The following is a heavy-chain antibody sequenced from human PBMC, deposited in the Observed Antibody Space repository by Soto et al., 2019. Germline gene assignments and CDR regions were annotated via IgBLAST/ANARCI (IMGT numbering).Heavy chain of an antibody. CDR1: GFTLTNYA. D-gene: IGHD2-21*01. V-gene: IGHV3-23*01. CDR3: EWSWT. Sequence: EVQLLVSGGGSAQPGGSLRLSCEVSGFTLTNYAMSWVRQTSGKGMEWVSQISASGDRTYYADSVKGRFTISKDFSKKSLFTQMNTLRGEDLCVYYCEWSWTWGQRTMVTVSS. CDR2: ISASGDRT. J-gene: IGHJ3*01.